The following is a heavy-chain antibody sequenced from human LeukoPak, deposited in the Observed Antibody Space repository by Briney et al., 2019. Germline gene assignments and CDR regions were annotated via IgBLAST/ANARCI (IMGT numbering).Heavy chain of an antibody. V-gene: IGHV3-21*01. CDR1: GFTFSSYS. D-gene: IGHD3-10*01. J-gene: IGHJ6*04. CDR2: ISSSSSYI. Sequence: GGSLRLSCAASGFTFSSYSMNWVRQAPGKGLEWVSSISSSSSYIYYADSVKGRFTLSRDNAKNSLYLQMNSLRAEDTAVYYCAREVRGVIIRETEYYYSMDVWGKGTTVTVSS. CDR3: AREVRGVIIRETEYYYSMDV.